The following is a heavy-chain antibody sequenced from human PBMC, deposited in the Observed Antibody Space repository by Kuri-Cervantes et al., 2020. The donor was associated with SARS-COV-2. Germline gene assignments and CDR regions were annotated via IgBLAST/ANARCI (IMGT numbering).Heavy chain of an antibody. D-gene: IGHD6-6*01. CDR3: ARLYSSSSNYYYYYMDV. CDR2: ISSSGSTI. J-gene: IGHJ6*03. V-gene: IGHV3-48*03. Sequence: GESLKISCAASGFTFSSYEMNWVRQAPGKGLEWVSYISSSGSTIYYADSVKGRFTISRDNAKNSLYLQMNSLRAEDTAVYYCARLYSSSSNYYYYYMDVWGKGTTVTVSS. CDR1: GFTFSSYE.